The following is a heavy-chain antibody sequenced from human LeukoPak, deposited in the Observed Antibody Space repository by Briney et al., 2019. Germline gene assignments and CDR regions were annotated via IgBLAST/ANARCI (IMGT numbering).Heavy chain of an antibody. D-gene: IGHD3-10*01. J-gene: IGHJ5*02. CDR1: GYTFTGYY. CDR2: INPNSGGT. CDR3: ARDGITMVRGVIMYWFDP. V-gene: IGHV1-2*02. Sequence: ASVNVSCKASGYTFTGYYMHWVRQAPGQGLEWMGWINPNSGGTNYAQKFQGRVTMTRDTSISTAYMELSRLRSDDAAVYYCARDGITMVRGVIMYWFDPWGQGTLVTVSS.